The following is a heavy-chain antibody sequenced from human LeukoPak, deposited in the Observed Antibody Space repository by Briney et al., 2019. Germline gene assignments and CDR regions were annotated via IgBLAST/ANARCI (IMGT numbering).Heavy chain of an antibody. Sequence: GGSLRLSCAASGFTFSSYAMSWVRQAPGKGLEWVSSISSSSSYIYYADSVKGRFTISRDSAKNSLYLQMNSLRAEDTAVYYCARAYCSGGSCYLTRFDHWGQGTLVTVSS. D-gene: IGHD2-15*01. CDR2: ISSSSSYI. CDR1: GFTFSSYA. J-gene: IGHJ4*02. CDR3: ARAYCSGGSCYLTRFDH. V-gene: IGHV3-21*01.